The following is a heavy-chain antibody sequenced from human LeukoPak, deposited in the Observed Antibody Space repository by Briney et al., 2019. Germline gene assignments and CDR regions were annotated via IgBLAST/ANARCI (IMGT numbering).Heavy chain of an antibody. CDR2: IIPIFGTS. CDR3: ATHYYDSSGYSDY. V-gene: IGHV1-69*05. CDR1: GGTFSSYA. J-gene: IGHJ4*02. Sequence: ASVKVSCKXSGGTFSSYAISWVRQAPGKGLEWMGGIIPIFGTSNYPQKFQGRVTIPTDESTSTAYMELSSLRSEDTAVYYCATHYYDSSGYSDYWGQGTLVTVSS. D-gene: IGHD3-22*01.